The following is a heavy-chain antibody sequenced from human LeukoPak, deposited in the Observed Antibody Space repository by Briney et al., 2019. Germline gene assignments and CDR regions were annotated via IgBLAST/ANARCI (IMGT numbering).Heavy chain of an antibody. CDR2: ISSGGSII. J-gene: IGHJ6*02. Sequence: GGSLRLSCAASGFTFSDYYMSLIRQAPGKGLEWVSYISSGGSIIYYADSVKGRFTISRDNAKNSLFLQMNSLRAEDTGVYYCARDELERLPPYYYYGMDVWGQGTTVTVSS. V-gene: IGHV3-11*04. CDR3: ARDELERLPPYYYYGMDV. D-gene: IGHD1-1*01. CDR1: GFTFSDYY.